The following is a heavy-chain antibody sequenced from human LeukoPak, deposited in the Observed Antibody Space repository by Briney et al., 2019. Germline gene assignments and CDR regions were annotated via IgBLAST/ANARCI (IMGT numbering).Heavy chain of an antibody. CDR3: ARGSTWIQLWLPRPLNWFDP. V-gene: IGHV1-2*02. Sequence: GASVKVSCKASGYTFTGYYMHWVRQAPGQGLEWMGWINPNSGGTNYAQKFQGRVTMTRNTSISTAYMELSSLRSEDTAVYYCARGSTWIQLWLPRPLNWFDPWGQGTLVTVSS. D-gene: IGHD5-18*01. CDR1: GYTFTGYY. CDR2: INPNSGGT. J-gene: IGHJ5*02.